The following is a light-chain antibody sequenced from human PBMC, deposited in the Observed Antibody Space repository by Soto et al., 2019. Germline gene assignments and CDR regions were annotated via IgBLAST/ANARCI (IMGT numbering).Light chain of an antibody. CDR1: SSDVGGYNY. CDR2: DVS. CDR3: SSYTSSSTL. V-gene: IGLV2-14*01. J-gene: IGLJ2*01. Sequence: QSALTQPASVSGSPGQSITISCTGTSSDVGGYNYVSWYQQHPVKAPKLMIYDVSNRPSGVSNRFSGSKSGNTASLTISGLQAEDEADYSCSSYTSSSTLFGGGTKLTVL.